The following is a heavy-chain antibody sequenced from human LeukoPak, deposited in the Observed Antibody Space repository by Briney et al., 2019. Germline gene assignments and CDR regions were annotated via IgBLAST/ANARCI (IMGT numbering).Heavy chain of an antibody. V-gene: IGHV4-61*02. J-gene: IGHJ4*02. CDR1: GGSISSGSYY. CDR3: AREGSGYAPSDY. CDR2: IYTSGST. D-gene: IGHD5-12*01. Sequence: SQTLSLTCTVSGGSISSGSYYWSWIRQPAGKGLEWIGRIYTSGSTNYNPSLKSRVTISVDTSKNQFSLKLSSVTAADTAVYYCAREGSGYAPSDYWGQGTLVTVSS.